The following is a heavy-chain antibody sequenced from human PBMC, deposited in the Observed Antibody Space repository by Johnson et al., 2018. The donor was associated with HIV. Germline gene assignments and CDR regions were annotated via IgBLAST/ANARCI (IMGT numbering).Heavy chain of an antibody. CDR3: ASLSSSGAFDI. J-gene: IGHJ3*02. V-gene: IGHV3-30*14. D-gene: IGHD6-6*01. CDR2: ISYDGSNK. Sequence: APGKGLEWVAVISYDGSNKYYADSVKGRFTISRDNSKNTLYLQMNSLRAEDTAVYYCASLSSSGAFDIWGQGTMVTVSS.